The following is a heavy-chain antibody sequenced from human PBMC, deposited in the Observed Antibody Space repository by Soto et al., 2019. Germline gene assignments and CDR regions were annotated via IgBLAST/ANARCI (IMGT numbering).Heavy chain of an antibody. J-gene: IGHJ4*02. Sequence: QVQLVQSGAEVKKPGASVKVSCKASGYTFTSYDINWVRQATGQGLEWMGWMHPNSGNTAYAQKFQGRVTMTRNTSISTAYMELSSLRSEDTAVYYCAREKSSGYYYDYWGQGTLVTVSS. V-gene: IGHV1-8*01. CDR2: MHPNSGNT. CDR3: AREKSSGYYYDY. D-gene: IGHD3-22*01. CDR1: GYTFTSYD.